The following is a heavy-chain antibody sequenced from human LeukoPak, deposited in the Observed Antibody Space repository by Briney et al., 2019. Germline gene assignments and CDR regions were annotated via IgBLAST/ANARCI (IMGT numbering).Heavy chain of an antibody. J-gene: IGHJ4*02. V-gene: IGHV4-39*07. CDR1: GASVSGSAYY. CDR3: ARGAYSSSSWKPSSLDY. D-gene: IGHD6-6*01. Sequence: PSETLSLTCTVSGASVSGSAYYWGWIRQPPGKGLEWIGNIYYSGSTYYNESLESRVTISIDTSKNQFSLKLNSVTAADTAVYYCARGAYSSSSWKPSSLDYWGQGTLVTVSS. CDR2: IYYSGST.